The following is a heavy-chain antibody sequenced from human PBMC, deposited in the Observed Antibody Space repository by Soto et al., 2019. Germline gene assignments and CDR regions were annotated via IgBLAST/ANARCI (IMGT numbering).Heavy chain of an antibody. V-gene: IGHV4-31*03. J-gene: IGHJ4*02. D-gene: IGHD2-15*01. CDR1: GGSISSGGYY. Sequence: QVQLQESGPGLVKPSQTLSLTCTVSGGSISSGGYYWSWIRQHPGKGLEWIGYIYYSGSTYYNPSLKSRVTISVDTSKNQFSLKRSSVTAADTAVYYCARYCSGGSCYSSHFDYWGQGTLVTVSS. CDR3: ARYCSGGSCYSSHFDY. CDR2: IYYSGST.